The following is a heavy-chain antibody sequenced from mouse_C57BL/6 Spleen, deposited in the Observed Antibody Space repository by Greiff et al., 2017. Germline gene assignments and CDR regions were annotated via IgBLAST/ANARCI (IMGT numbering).Heavy chain of an antibody. D-gene: IGHD2-2*01. J-gene: IGHJ2*01. CDR3: ARDYGYDGDYFDY. CDR2: ISSGGSYT. CDR1: GFTFSSYG. Sequence: EVKVVESGGDLVKPGGSLKLSCAASGFTFSSYGMSWVRQTPDKRLEWVATISSGGSYTYYPDSVKGRFTISRDNAKNTLYLQMSSLKSEDTAMYYCARDYGYDGDYFDYWGQGTTLTVSS. V-gene: IGHV5-6*01.